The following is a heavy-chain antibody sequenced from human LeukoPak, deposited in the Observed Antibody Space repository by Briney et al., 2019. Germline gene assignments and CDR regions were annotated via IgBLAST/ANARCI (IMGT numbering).Heavy chain of an antibody. CDR2: IYISGST. CDR3: ARDYYYYYYMDV. CDR1: GGSISSYY. J-gene: IGHJ6*03. V-gene: IGHV4-4*07. Sequence: SETLSLTCTVSGGSISSYYWSWVRQPAGKGLEWIGHIYISGSTKYNPSLKSRVTMSVDTSKNQFSLKLTSVTAADTAVYYCARDYYYYYYMDVWGKGTTVTVSS.